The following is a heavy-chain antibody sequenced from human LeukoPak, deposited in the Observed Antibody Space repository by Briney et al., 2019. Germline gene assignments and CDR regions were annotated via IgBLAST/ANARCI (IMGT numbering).Heavy chain of an antibody. Sequence: ASVKVSCKASGYTFTGYCMHWVRQAPGQGLEWMGWINPNSGGTNYAQKFQGRVTMTRDTSISTAYMELSRLRSDDTAVYYCARVTTIPGIAVAVRDYYYGMDVWGQGTTVTVSS. V-gene: IGHV1-2*02. CDR2: INPNSGGT. D-gene: IGHD6-19*01. CDR3: ARVTTIPGIAVAVRDYYYGMDV. J-gene: IGHJ6*02. CDR1: GYTFTGYC.